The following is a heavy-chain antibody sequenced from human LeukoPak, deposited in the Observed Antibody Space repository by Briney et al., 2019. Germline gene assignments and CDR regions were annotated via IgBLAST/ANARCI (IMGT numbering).Heavy chain of an antibody. J-gene: IGHJ4*02. V-gene: IGHV3-23*01. CDR2: IFGSGGSA. CDR1: GFTFNNYA. Sequence: GGSLRLSCAASGFTFNNYAMYWVRQAPGKGLEWVSGIFGSGGSAHYADSVKGRFTISRDNSKKTVYLQLDSLRVEDTAVYYCGKTTVGYSSGRYPGWPVDYWGQGTLVTVSS. D-gene: IGHD2-15*01. CDR3: GKTTVGYSSGRYPGWPVDY.